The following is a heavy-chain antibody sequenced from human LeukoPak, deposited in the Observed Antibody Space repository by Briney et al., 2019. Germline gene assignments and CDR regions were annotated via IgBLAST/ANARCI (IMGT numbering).Heavy chain of an antibody. Sequence: PGGSLRLSCAASGSTFSSFAMSWVRQAPGKGLEWVSTISGSGGSTYYADSVKGRFTISRDNSKNTLYLQMNSLRAEDTAIYYCAKHCSGGSCYSSPFDYWGKGTLVTVSS. J-gene: IGHJ4*02. CDR1: GSTFSSFA. CDR3: AKHCSGGSCYSSPFDY. CDR2: ISGSGGST. V-gene: IGHV3-23*01. D-gene: IGHD2-15*01.